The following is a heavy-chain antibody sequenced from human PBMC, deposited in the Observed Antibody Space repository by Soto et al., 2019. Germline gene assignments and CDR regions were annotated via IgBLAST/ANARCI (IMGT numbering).Heavy chain of an antibody. CDR2: IIPTFGKT. CDR3: ARDPLSSFAMDV. Sequence: QVQLVQSGAEVKKPGSSVKVSCKASGDTFSSYAISWVRQAPGKGLEWMGKIIPTFGKTNYAQKFQGRLTISADDSTSTAYMELSSLVSVDTAVYYCARDPLSSFAMDVWGQGTTVTVSS. J-gene: IGHJ6*02. CDR1: GDTFSSYA. V-gene: IGHV1-69*18. D-gene: IGHD3-10*02.